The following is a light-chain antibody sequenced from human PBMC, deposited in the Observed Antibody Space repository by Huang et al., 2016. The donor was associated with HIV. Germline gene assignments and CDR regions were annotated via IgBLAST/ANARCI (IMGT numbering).Light chain of an antibody. CDR2: WAS. J-gene: IGKJ4*01. CDR3: QQYYSAPLT. CDR1: QSVLYSSNTKNY. Sequence: DIVMTQSPDSLSVSLGERATINCKSSQSVLYSSNTKNYLVWYQQKPGQHPKLLIYWASTREAGVPARFSGSGSGTDFTLTISSLQAEDVAVYYCQQYYSAPLTFGGGTKVEIK. V-gene: IGKV4-1*01.